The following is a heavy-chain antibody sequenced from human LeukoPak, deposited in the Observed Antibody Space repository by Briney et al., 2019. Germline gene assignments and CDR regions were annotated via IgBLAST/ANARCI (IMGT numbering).Heavy chain of an antibody. V-gene: IGHV4-39*07. J-gene: IGHJ4*02. CDR2: IYYSGST. CDR3: ASRYDFWSGYFY. Sequence: SETLSLTCTVSGGSISSINYYWGWIRQPPGKGLEWIGSIYYSGSTYYNPSLKSRFTISVDTSKNQFSLKESSVTAADTAVYYCASRYDFWSGYFYWGQGTLVTVSS. CDR1: GGSISSINYY. D-gene: IGHD3-3*01.